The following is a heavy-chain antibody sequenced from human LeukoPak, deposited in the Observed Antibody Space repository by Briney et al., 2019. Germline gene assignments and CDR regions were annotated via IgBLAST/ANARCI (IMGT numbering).Heavy chain of an antibody. D-gene: IGHD6-13*01. CDR2: INENGRSA. Sequence: GGSLRLSCSASGFTFDAHGMNWVRQVPGKGLEWVSGINENGRSAHYADSVKGRFTISGDNDKSSLYLQMNSLRAEDTALYQCARAMGSCRYTSFHTYGMDLWGPGTTVTGSS. CDR3: ARAMGSCRYTSFHTYGMDL. CDR1: GFTFDAHG. V-gene: IGHV3-20*01. J-gene: IGHJ6*02.